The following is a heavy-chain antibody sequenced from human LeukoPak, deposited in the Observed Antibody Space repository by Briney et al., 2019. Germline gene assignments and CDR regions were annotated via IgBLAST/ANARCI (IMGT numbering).Heavy chain of an antibody. CDR1: GGSFSGYY. V-gene: IGHV4-34*01. CDR2: INHSGST. D-gene: IGHD3-22*01. Sequence: PSETLSLTCAVYGGSFSGYYWSWVRQPPGKGLEWIGEINHSGSTNYNPSLKSRVTISIDTSKNQFSLNLSSVTAADTAVYYCARGNYYDSSGYNDYWGQGTLVTVSS. J-gene: IGHJ4*02. CDR3: ARGNYYDSSGYNDY.